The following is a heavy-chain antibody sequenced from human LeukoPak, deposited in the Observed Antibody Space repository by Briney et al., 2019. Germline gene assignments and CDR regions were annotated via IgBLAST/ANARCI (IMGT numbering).Heavy chain of an antibody. D-gene: IGHD3-22*01. V-gene: IGHV1-69*01. CDR3: AREGRYDSSGYYYKDWFDP. J-gene: IGHJ5*02. CDR1: GGTFSSYA. CDR2: IIPIFGTA. Sequence: GSSVKVSCKASGGTFSSYAISWVRQAPGQGLEWMGGIIPIFGTANYAQKLQGRVTITADESTSTAYMELSSLRSEDTAVYYCAREGRYDSSGYYYKDWFDPWGQGTLVTVSS.